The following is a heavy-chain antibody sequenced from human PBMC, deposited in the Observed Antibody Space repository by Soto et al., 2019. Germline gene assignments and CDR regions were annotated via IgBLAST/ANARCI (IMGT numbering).Heavy chain of an antibody. V-gene: IGHV3-9*01. CDR1: GFTFDDYA. CDR2: ISWNSGSI. Sequence: GGSLRLSCAASGFTFDDYAMHWVRQAPGKGLEWVPGISWNSGSIGYADSVKGRFTISRDNAKNSLYLQMNSLRAEDTALYYCAKGYGDYALDYYYYMDVWGKGTTVTVSS. J-gene: IGHJ6*03. CDR3: AKGYGDYALDYYYYMDV. D-gene: IGHD4-17*01.